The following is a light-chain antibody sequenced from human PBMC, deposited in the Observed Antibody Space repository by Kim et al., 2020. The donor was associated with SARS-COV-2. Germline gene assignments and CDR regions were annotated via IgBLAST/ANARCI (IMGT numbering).Light chain of an antibody. CDR2: GNS. CDR1: SSNIGKTY. J-gene: IGLJ3*02. Sequence: GQRVTISCSGSSSNIGKTYVYWYQQFPGTAPKLLIYGNSQRPSGVPDRFSGSKSGTSASLDISGLRSEDEADYYCAAWDDSLSGRVFGGGTQLTVL. CDR3: AAWDDSLSGRV. V-gene: IGLV1-47*02.